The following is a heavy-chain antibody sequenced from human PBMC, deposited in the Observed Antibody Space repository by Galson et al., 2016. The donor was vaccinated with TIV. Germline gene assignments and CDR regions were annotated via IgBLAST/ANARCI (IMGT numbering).Heavy chain of an antibody. J-gene: IGHJ6*02. V-gene: IGHV4-38-2*01. CDR2: TYHGGTP. CDR3: ARGTGFSYGFWY. CDR1: GYSISRGFY. D-gene: IGHD5-18*01. Sequence: SETLSLTCAVSGYSISRGFYWAWIRQPPGKGLEWMGTTYHGGTPSFNPPLKSRVAISVDTSKNQFSLKLTSVTAADTAVYYCARGTGFSYGFWYWGQGTTVTVSS.